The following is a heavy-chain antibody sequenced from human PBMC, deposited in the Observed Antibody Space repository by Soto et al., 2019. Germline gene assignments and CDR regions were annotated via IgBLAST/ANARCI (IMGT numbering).Heavy chain of an antibody. CDR3: AAAVAGTFGY. D-gene: IGHD6-19*01. Sequence: QVQLVESGGGVVQPGRSLRLSCAASGFTFSSYAMHWVRQAPGKGLEWVAVISYDGSNKYYADSVKGRFTISRDNSKNTLYLQMNSLRAEDTAVYYCAAAVAGTFGYWGQGTLVTVSS. J-gene: IGHJ4*02. CDR2: ISYDGSNK. V-gene: IGHV3-30-3*01. CDR1: GFTFSSYA.